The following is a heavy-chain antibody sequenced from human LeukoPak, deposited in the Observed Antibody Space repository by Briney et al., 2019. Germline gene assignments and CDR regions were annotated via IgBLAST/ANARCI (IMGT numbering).Heavy chain of an antibody. CDR3: ARGPIQLWIHNAMDV. CDR1: GFTFGDHA. CDR2: IRSKAYRGTT. D-gene: IGHD5-18*01. J-gene: IGHJ6*02. V-gene: IGHV3-49*04. Sequence: PGGSLRLSCTGSGFTFGDHAMSWVRQAPGKGLEWVGFIRSKAYRGTTEYAASVKGGFTISRDDSASTAYLQMNSLRTEDTAVYYCARGPIQLWIHNAMDVWGQGTTVTVSS.